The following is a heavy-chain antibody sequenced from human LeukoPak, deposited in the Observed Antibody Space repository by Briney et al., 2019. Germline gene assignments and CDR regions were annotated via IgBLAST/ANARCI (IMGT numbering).Heavy chain of an antibody. CDR3: AKGYYYGSGTYSRAFDV. D-gene: IGHD3-10*01. CDR1: GFTSDDHA. Sequence: GGSLRLSCAASGFTSDDHAMHWVRQAPGKGLEWVSGISWNSENTGYADSVKGRFTISRDNAKNSLYLQMNSLRAEDTALYYCAKGYYYGSGTYSRAFDVWGQGTMVTVSS. V-gene: IGHV3-9*02. J-gene: IGHJ3*01. CDR2: ISWNSENT.